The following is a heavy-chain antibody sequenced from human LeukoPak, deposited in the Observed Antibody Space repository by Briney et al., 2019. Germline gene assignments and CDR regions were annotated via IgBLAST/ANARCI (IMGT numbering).Heavy chain of an antibody. CDR3: TTGTWFGELFRDY. Sequence: ETLSLTCTVSGGSISSYYWSWVRQAPGKGLEWVGRIKSKTDGGTTDYAAPVKGRFTISRDDSKNTLYLQMNSLKTEDTAVYYCTTGTWFGELFRDYWGQGTLVTVSS. D-gene: IGHD3-10*01. CDR2: IKSKTDGGTT. J-gene: IGHJ4*02. V-gene: IGHV3-15*01. CDR1: GGSISSYY.